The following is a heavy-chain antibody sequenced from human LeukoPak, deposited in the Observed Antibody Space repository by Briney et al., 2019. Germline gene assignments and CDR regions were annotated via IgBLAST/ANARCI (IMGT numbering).Heavy chain of an antibody. D-gene: IGHD6-13*01. CDR3: AKDSRPQGSSWYRETYYYYYGMDV. CDR1: GFTFSSYG. CDR2: ISYDGSNK. J-gene: IGHJ6*02. Sequence: GRSLRLSCAASGFTFSSYGMHWVRQAPGKGLEWVAVISYDGSNKYYADSVKGRFTISRDNSKNTLYLQMNSLRAEDTAVYYCAKDSRPQGSSWYRETYYYYYGMDVWGQGTTVTVSS. V-gene: IGHV3-30*18.